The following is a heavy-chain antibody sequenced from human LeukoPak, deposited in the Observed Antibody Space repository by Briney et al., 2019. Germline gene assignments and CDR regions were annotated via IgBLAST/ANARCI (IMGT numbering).Heavy chain of an antibody. CDR2: FDPEDGET. V-gene: IGHV1-24*01. Sequence: GASVKVSCKVSGYTLTELSMHWVRQSPGKGLEWMGGFDPEDGETIYAQKFQGRVTMTEDTSTDTAYMELSSLRSEDTAVYYCATHVVGVAEIDYWGQGTLVTVSS. CDR3: ATHVVGVAEIDY. D-gene: IGHD1-26*01. CDR1: GYTLTELS. J-gene: IGHJ4*02.